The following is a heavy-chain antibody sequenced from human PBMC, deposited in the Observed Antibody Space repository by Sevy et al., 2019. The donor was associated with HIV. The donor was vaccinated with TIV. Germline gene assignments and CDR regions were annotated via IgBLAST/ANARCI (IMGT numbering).Heavy chain of an antibody. J-gene: IGHJ6*02. CDR3: AKDRDPGVLYHDGMDV. V-gene: IGHV3-9*01. CDR2: ISWNSGSI. CDR1: GFTFDDYA. D-gene: IGHD2-8*01. Sequence: GGSLRLSCAASGFTFDDYAMHWVRQAPGKGLEWVSGISWNSGSIGYADSVKGRFTISRDNAKNSLYLQMNSLRAEDTALYYCAKDRDPGVLYHDGMDVWGQGTTVTVSS.